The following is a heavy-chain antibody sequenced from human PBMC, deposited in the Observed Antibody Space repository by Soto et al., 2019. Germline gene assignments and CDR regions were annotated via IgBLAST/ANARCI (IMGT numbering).Heavy chain of an antibody. V-gene: IGHV4-34*01. D-gene: IGHD3-3*01. CDR3: ARVSAFWSGYYTKGYYFDY. J-gene: IGHJ4*02. CDR2: INHSGST. CDR1: GGSFSGYY. Sequence: SETLSLTCAVYGGSFSGYYWSRIRQPPGKGLEWIGEINHSGSTNYNPSLKSRVTISVDTSKNQFSLKLSSVTAADTAVYYCARVSAFWSGYYTKGYYFDYWGQGTLVTVSS.